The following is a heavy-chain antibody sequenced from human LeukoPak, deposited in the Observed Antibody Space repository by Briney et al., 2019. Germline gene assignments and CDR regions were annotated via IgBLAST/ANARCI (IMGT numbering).Heavy chain of an antibody. D-gene: IGHD3-3*01. Sequence: GGSLRLSCAASGFSFSRYPMGWVRQAPGKGLEWVSAISGSGGSTYYADSVKGRFTISRDNSKNTLYLQMNSLRAEDTAVYYCAKDEQILTVFWSGPFDYWGQGTLVTVSS. CDR2: ISGSGGST. CDR1: GFSFSRYP. CDR3: AKDEQILTVFWSGPFDY. V-gene: IGHV3-23*01. J-gene: IGHJ4*02.